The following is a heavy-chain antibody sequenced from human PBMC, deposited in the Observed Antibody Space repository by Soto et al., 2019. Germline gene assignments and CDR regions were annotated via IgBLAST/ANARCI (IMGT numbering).Heavy chain of an antibody. V-gene: IGHV4-34*01. CDR3: ARSIFFDY. J-gene: IGHJ4*02. CDR2: INHSGST. Sequence: QVQLQQWGAGLLKPSETLSLTCAVYGGSFSGYYWSWIRQPPGKGLEWIGEINHSGSTNYHPSLKSRVTISVDTSKNQFSLKLSSVTAADTAVYYCARSIFFDYWGQGTLVTVSS. CDR1: GGSFSGYY.